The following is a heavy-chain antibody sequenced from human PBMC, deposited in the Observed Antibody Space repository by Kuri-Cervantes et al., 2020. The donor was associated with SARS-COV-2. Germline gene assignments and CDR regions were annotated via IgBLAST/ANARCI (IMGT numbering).Heavy chain of an antibody. CDR2: ISYDGSNK. Sequence: GESLKISCAASGFTFSSYAMRWVRQAPGKGLEWVAVISYDGSNKYYADSVKGRFTISRDNSKNTLYLQMNSLRAEDTAVYYCARDLYGVLYYFDYWGQGTLVTVSS. J-gene: IGHJ4*02. CDR3: ARDLYGVLYYFDY. D-gene: IGHD4-17*01. V-gene: IGHV3-30*04. CDR1: GFTFSSYA.